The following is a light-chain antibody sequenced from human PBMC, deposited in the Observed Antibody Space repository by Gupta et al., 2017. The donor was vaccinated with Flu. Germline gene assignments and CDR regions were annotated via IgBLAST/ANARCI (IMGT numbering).Light chain of an antibody. Sequence: LHFTQSPSSLSASVGDRVTITCRASQSISNYLAWFQQRPGQAPKSLIYASFNLQSGVPSRFSGSGSGTNFSLTISYLQPEDFATYYCQQYNIYPHTFGGGT. CDR3: QQYNIYPHT. V-gene: IGKV1-16*01. CDR2: ASF. J-gene: IGKJ4*01. CDR1: QSISNY.